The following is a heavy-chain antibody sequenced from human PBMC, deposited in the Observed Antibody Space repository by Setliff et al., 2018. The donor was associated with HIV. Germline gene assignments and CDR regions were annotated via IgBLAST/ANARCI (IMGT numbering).Heavy chain of an antibody. CDR1: GFTFSSYE. D-gene: IGHD1-26*01. CDR3: VRDPIEGYPDYFDY. V-gene: IGHV3-30*03. CDR2: MSTGGDIK. Sequence: GGSLRLSCAASGFTFSSYEMDWFRQAPDKGLEWVAVMSTGGDIKIYADSVKGRFTISRDNSKNTLFLQMNSLRPEDTATYYCVRDPIEGYPDYFDYWGQGTLVTVSS. J-gene: IGHJ4*02.